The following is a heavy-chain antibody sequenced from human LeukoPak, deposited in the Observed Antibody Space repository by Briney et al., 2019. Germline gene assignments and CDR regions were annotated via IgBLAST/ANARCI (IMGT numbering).Heavy chain of an antibody. Sequence: PGGSLRLSCAASGFTVSSNYMSWVRQAPGKGLEWVSVIYSGGSTYYADSVKGRFTISRDNSKNTLYLQMNSLRAEDTAVYYCARVNSGDGYNRLDYWGQGTLVTVSS. J-gene: IGHJ4*02. CDR3: ARVNSGDGYNRLDY. CDR1: GFTVSSNY. V-gene: IGHV3-66*01. D-gene: IGHD5-24*01. CDR2: IYSGGST.